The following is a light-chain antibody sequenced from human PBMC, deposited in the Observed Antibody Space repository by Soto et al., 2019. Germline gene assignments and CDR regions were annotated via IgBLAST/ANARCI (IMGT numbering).Light chain of an antibody. CDR2: KAS. Sequence: DIHMTQSPSTLSASVGDTVTITCRASQDVSQWLAWYQERPGKPPKLLIYKASSLERGVPSRFRGRGSETEFTLTIRDLQPDDFATYYCQHYDSYPSTFGQGTRLEIK. V-gene: IGKV1-5*03. CDR3: QHYDSYPST. CDR1: QDVSQW. J-gene: IGKJ2*01.